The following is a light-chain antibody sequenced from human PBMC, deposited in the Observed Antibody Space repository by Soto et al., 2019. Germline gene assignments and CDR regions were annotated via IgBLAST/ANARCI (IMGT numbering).Light chain of an antibody. CDR2: EVT. Sequence: QSALTQPASVSGSPGQLITISCTGTSSDVGAYNYVSWFQQHPGKAPKLMIYEVTNRPSGVSNRFSGSKSGNTASLTISGLQPEDEADYYCSSYTSSSTLVFGGGTKLTVL. CDR3: SSYTSSSTLV. J-gene: IGLJ2*01. CDR1: SSDVGAYNY. V-gene: IGLV2-14*01.